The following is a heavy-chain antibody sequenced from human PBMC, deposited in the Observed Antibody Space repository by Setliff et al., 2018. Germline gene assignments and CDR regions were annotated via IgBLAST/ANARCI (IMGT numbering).Heavy chain of an antibody. V-gene: IGHV1-46*01. Sequence: FTSYYMHWVRQAPGQGLEWMGIINPSGGSTSYAQKFQGRVTMTRDTSTSTIYMELSSLRSEDTAVYYCARDLPLYYYDSSGQRGRAFDIWGQGTMVTVSS. CDR2: INPSGGST. J-gene: IGHJ3*02. CDR3: ARDLPLYYYDSSGQRGRAFDI. CDR1: FTSYY. D-gene: IGHD3-22*01.